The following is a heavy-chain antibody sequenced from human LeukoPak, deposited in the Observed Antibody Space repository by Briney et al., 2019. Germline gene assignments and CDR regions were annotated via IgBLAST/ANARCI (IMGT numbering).Heavy chain of an antibody. CDR1: GGSISSYY. Sequence: PSETLSLTCTVSGGSISSYYWSWIRQPPGEGLEWIGYIYYSGSTNYDPSLKSRVTISVDTSKNQFSLKLSSVTAADTAVYYCASDIGSKSSSSRGAFDIWGQGTMVTVSS. V-gene: IGHV4-59*01. CDR3: ASDIGSKSSSSRGAFDI. J-gene: IGHJ3*02. D-gene: IGHD6-6*01. CDR2: IYYSGST.